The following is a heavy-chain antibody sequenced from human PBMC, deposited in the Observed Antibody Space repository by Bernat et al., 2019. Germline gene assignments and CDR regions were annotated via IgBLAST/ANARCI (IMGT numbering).Heavy chain of an antibody. J-gene: IGHJ4*02. CDR3: AREGGSGYSLDY. CDR1: GITFSNYW. V-gene: IGHV3-7*03. Sequence: EVQRVESGGGLVQPGGCLRLSCGVSGITFSNYWMSWVRQAPGKGLEWVANINQDGSEKNYADSVKGRFTISRDNTKNSLYVQMNSLRAEDTAVYYCAREGGSGYSLDYWGQGALVTVSS. CDR2: INQDGSEK. D-gene: IGHD3-22*01.